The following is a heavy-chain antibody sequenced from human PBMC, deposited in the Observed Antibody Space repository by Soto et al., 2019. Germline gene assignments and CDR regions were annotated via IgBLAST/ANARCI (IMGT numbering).Heavy chain of an antibody. J-gene: IGHJ4*02. D-gene: IGHD2-2*01. V-gene: IGHV3-23*01. CDR1: GFTFSSYA. Sequence: GGSLRLSCAASGFTFSSYAMSWVRQAPGKGLEWVSAISGSGGSTYYADSVKGRFTISRDNARNSVYLHINSLRAGDTAVYYCAGAYCITTTCNWGPGYWGRGTLVTVSS. CDR3: AGAYCITTTCNWGPGY. CDR2: ISGSGGST.